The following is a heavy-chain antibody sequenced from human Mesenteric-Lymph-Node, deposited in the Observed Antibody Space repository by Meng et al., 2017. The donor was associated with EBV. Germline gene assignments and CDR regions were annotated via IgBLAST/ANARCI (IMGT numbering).Heavy chain of an antibody. CDR3: ARGATSVFDL. CDR2: TYYRSKWYN. J-gene: IGHJ2*01. Sequence: QVQLQQSGPGLVKPSQTLSLTCFISGDSVSSSSAAWTWIRQSPSRGLEWLGRTYYRSKWYNDYAVFVKSRITINPDTSKNQFSLQLNSVTPEDTAAYYCARGATSVFDLWGHGTLVTVS. CDR1: GDSVSSSSAA. V-gene: IGHV6-1*01.